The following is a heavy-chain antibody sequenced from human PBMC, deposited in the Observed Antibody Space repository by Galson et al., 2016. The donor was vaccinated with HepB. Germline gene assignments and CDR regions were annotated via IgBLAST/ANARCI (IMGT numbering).Heavy chain of an antibody. V-gene: IGHV3-48*03. D-gene: IGHD2-2*01. CDR1: GFTFSNYE. CDR2: ISSSGSTI. CDR3: ARLIVVVPTAPDYFDY. Sequence: SLRLSCAASGFTFSNYEVNWVRQAPGKGLEWVSYISSSGSTIYYADSVKGRFTISRENAKNSLYLQMNSLRVEDTATYYCARLIVVVPTAPDYFDYWGQGTLVTVSS. J-gene: IGHJ4*02.